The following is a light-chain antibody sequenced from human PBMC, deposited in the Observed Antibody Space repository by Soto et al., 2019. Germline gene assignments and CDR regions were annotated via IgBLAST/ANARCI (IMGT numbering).Light chain of an antibody. J-gene: IGLJ2*01. Sequence: QSVLTQPPSVSAAPGQKVTISCSGSSSNIGNNYVSWYQQLPGTAPKLLIYDNNKRPSGIPDRFSGSKSGTSATLGITGLQTGDEADYYCGSKAGSNKHVVFGGGTKVTVL. CDR3: GSKAGSNKHVV. CDR2: DNN. CDR1: SSNIGNNY. V-gene: IGLV1-51*01.